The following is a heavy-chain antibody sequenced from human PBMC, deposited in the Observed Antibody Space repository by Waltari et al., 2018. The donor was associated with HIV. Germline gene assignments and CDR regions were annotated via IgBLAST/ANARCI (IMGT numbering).Heavy chain of an antibody. CDR3: AKWDSNDYFFYDT. V-gene: IGHV3-23*01. J-gene: IGHJ4*02. Sequence: WVSSVSGSGGGTHYASSVKGRFAISRDNSKNTLYLQMNSLRGDDTAVYFCAKWDSNDYFFYDTWGQGTQVTVSS. CDR2: VSGSGGGT. D-gene: IGHD3-22*01.